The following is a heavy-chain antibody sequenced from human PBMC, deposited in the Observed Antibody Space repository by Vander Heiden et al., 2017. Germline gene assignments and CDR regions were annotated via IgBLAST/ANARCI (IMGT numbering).Heavy chain of an antibody. CDR3: ARGRYNWNYGAYDY. CDR2: IYYSGST. J-gene: IGHJ4*02. CDR1: GGPISSYY. D-gene: IGHD1-7*01. V-gene: IGHV4-59*01. Sequence: QVQLQESGPGLVKPSETLSLTCTVSGGPISSYYWSWIRQPPGKGLEWIGYIYYSGSTNYNPSLKSRVTISVDTSKNQFSLKLSSVTAADTAVYYCARGRYNWNYGAYDYWGQGTLVTVSS.